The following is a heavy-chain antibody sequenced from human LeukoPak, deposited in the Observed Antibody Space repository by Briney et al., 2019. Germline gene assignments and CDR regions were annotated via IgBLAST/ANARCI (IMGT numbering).Heavy chain of an antibody. Sequence: SETLSLTCTVSGDSITGFYWSWIRQPPGEGLEWIGYVYSSGSTYYNPSLKSRVTISVDTSKNQFSLKLSSVTAADTAFYYCTRRRWTFDYWGQGTLVTVSS. J-gene: IGHJ4*02. D-gene: IGHD3/OR15-3a*01. CDR1: GDSITGFY. V-gene: IGHV4-59*08. CDR2: VYSSGST. CDR3: TRRRWTFDY.